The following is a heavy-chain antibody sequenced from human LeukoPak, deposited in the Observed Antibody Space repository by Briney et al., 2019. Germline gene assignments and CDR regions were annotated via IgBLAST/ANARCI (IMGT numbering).Heavy chain of an antibody. D-gene: IGHD6-13*01. J-gene: IGHJ4*02. V-gene: IGHV3-21*01. CDR3: ARAAAGLYDYFDY. Sequence: GGSLRLSCAASGFTFSSYSMNWVRQAPGKGLEWVSSISSSSSYIYYADSVKGRFTISRDNAKNSLYLQMNSLRAEDTAVYYCARAAAGLYDYFDYWGQGTLVTVSS. CDR2: ISSSSSYI. CDR1: GFTFSSYS.